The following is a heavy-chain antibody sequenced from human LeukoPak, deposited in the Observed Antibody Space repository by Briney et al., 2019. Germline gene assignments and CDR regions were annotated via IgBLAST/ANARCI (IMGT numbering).Heavy chain of an antibody. V-gene: IGHV3-30*18. D-gene: IGHD6-13*01. CDR1: GFTLSSNG. CDR3: SKVIWVQQLVISGDY. Sequence: GGSLRLSCAASGFTLSSNGMHWVRQAPGKGLEGVAVISYDGSNKYYADPVKGRFSISRANSKNTLYLQMNRLRAEDTAVYYCSKVIWVQQLVISGDYWGQGALVTVSS. J-gene: IGHJ4*02. CDR2: ISYDGSNK.